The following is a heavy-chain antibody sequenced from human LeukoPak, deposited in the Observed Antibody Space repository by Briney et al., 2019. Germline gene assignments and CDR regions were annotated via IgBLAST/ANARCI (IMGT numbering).Heavy chain of an antibody. CDR1: GFTFSSYA. CDR2: ISYDGSNK. CDR3: AGAYYDILTGLIDY. V-gene: IGHV3-30-3*01. Sequence: PGGSLRLSCAASGFTFSSYAMHWVRQAPGKGLEWVAVISYDGSNKYYADSVKGRFTISRDNSKNTLYLQMNSLRAEDTAVYYCAGAYYDILTGLIDYWGQGTLVTVSS. D-gene: IGHD3-9*01. J-gene: IGHJ4*02.